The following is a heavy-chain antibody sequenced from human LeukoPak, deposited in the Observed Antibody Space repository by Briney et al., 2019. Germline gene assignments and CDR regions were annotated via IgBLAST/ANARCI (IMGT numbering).Heavy chain of an antibody. CDR2: ISSASNTI. V-gene: IGHV3-48*01. Sequence: GESLRLXCAASGFTFSSYSMNWVRQAPGKELEWVSYISSASNTIYYADSVKGRFTISRDNAKNSLYLQMNSLRAEDTAMYYCARGGWFGDYNWFDPWGQGTLVTVSS. CDR3: ARGGWFGDYNWFDP. D-gene: IGHD3-10*01. CDR1: GFTFSSYS. J-gene: IGHJ5*02.